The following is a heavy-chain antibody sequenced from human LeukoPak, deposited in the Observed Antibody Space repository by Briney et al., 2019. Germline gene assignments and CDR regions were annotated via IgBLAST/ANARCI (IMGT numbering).Heavy chain of an antibody. CDR1: GYTFTSYG. J-gene: IGHJ4*02. CDR2: ISGSNGNT. Sequence: ASVKVSCKASGYTFTSYGVSWVRQAPGQGLEWMGWISGSNGNTDYAQELQGRVTMTTDTSTSTAYMELRSLRSDDTAVYYCARYPLSYSNNWHYYFDYWGQGTLLTVSS. V-gene: IGHV1-18*01. CDR3: ARYPLSYSNNWHYYFDY. D-gene: IGHD1-1*01.